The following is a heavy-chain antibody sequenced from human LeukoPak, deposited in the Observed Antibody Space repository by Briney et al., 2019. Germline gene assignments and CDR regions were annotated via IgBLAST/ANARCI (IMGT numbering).Heavy chain of an antibody. Sequence: SETLSLTCTVSGGSISGGGYYWGWIRQPPGKGLEWIGSISYSGSTNYNPSLKGRVTISEDTSKNQFSLKVNSVTAEDTAVYYCYSTSGGRPHWGQGTLVTVSS. J-gene: IGHJ4*02. CDR2: ISYSGST. CDR3: YSTSGGRPH. D-gene: IGHD6-13*01. V-gene: IGHV4-39*01. CDR1: GGSISGGGYY.